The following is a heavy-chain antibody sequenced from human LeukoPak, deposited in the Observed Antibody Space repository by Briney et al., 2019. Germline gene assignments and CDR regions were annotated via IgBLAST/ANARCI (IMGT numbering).Heavy chain of an antibody. V-gene: IGHV3-23*01. CDR3: AKGQGVLRFLEWLLSDYYVDV. D-gene: IGHD3-3*01. CDR2: ISGSGGST. CDR1: GFTFSSYA. Sequence: GGSLRLSCAASGFTFSSYAMSWVRQAPGKGLEWVSAISGSGGSTYYADSVKGRFTISRDNSKNTLYLQMNSLRAEDTAVYYCAKGQGVLRFLEWLLSDYYVDVWGKGTTVTVSS. J-gene: IGHJ6*03.